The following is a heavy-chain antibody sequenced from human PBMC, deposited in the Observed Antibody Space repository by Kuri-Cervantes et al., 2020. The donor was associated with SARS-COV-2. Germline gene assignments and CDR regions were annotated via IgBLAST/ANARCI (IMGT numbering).Heavy chain of an antibody. CDR3: ARATHYDSSGYYYSFDY. D-gene: IGHD3-22*01. Sequence: ASVKVSCKASGYTFTSYDINWVRQATGQGLEWMGWMNPNSGNTGYAQKFRGRVTITRNTSVSTAYMELSSLRSEDTAVYYCARATHYDSSGYYYSFDYWGQGTLVTVSS. V-gene: IGHV1-8*03. CDR1: GYTFTSYD. CDR2: MNPNSGNT. J-gene: IGHJ4*02.